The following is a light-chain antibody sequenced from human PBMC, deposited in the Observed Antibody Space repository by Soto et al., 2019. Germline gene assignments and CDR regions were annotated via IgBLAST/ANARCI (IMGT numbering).Light chain of an antibody. V-gene: IGLV2-14*01. CDR1: SSDFGDYNS. CDR2: EVT. J-gene: IGLJ3*02. Sequence: QAVLTQPASVSGSPGQSITISCTGTSSDFGDYNSVSWYQHHPGKAPKLMIYEVTNRPSGVSSRFSGSKSGNTASLTISGLQADDEADYYCASYTTTNTLVFGGGTQLTVL. CDR3: ASYTTTNTLV.